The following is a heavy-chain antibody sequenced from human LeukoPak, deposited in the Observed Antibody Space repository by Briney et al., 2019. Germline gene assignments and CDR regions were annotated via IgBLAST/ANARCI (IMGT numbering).Heavy chain of an antibody. CDR2: IYYSGST. D-gene: IGHD3-10*01. V-gene: IGHV4-59*01. CDR3: ARAKLWFGEHKGWFDP. Sequence: PSETLSLTCTISGGSISSYYWSWIRQPPGKGLEWIGYIYYSGSTNYNPSLKSRVTISVDTSKNQFSLKLSSVTAADTAVYYCARAKLWFGEHKGWFDPWGQGTLVTVSS. J-gene: IGHJ5*02. CDR1: GGSISSYY.